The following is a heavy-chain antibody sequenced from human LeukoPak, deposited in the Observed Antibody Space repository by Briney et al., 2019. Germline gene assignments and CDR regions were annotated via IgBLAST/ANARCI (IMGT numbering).Heavy chain of an antibody. CDR3: ARAGGSSGWYEAFDY. V-gene: IGHV3-11*06. D-gene: IGHD6-19*01. CDR1: GFTFSDYY. CDR2: ISSSTSYT. J-gene: IGHJ4*02. Sequence: GGSLRLSCAASGFTFSDYYMSWIRPAPGKGLELVSYISSSTSYTNYADSVKGRFTISRDNAKTSLYLQMNSLRAEDTAVYYCARAGGSSGWYEAFDYWGQGTLVTVSS.